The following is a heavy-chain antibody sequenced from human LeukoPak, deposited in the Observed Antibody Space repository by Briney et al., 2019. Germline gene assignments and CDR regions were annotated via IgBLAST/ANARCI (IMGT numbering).Heavy chain of an antibody. V-gene: IGHV3-21*01. Sequence: PGGSLRLSCEASGFTFSTYNMNWVRQAPGKRLEWVSSITSSSSYAFYADSVKGQFTISRDNAKNSLYLQMNSLRAEDTAVYYCAKDGVSYYYGSGSSNWFDPWGQGTLVTVSS. CDR3: AKDGVSYYYGSGSSNWFDP. CDR2: ITSSSSYA. J-gene: IGHJ5*02. CDR1: GFTFSTYN. D-gene: IGHD3-10*01.